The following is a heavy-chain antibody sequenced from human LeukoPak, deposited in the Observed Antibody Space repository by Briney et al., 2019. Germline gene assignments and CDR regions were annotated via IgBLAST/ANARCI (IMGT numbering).Heavy chain of an antibody. Sequence: PGGSLRLSCAASGFTFSTYGMHWFRQAPGKGLEWVAFIRYDGSNKYYADSVKGRFTISRDNSKNTLYLQMNSLRAEDTAVYYCAKDRGYSYAYFDFRGQGTLVTVSS. CDR1: GFTFSTYG. D-gene: IGHD5-18*01. J-gene: IGHJ4*02. CDR3: AKDRGYSYAYFDF. CDR2: IRYDGSNK. V-gene: IGHV3-30*02.